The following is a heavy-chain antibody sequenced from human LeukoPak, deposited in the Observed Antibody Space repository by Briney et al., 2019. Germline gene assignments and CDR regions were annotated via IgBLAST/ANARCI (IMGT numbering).Heavy chain of an antibody. CDR2: ISGSGGST. D-gene: IGHD6-19*01. CDR1: GFTFSSYA. Sequence: GGSLRLSCAASGFTFSSYAMSWVRQAPGKGLEGVSGISGSGGSTYYADSVKGRFTISRDNSKNTLYLQMNSLRAEDTAVYYCARGADTGYSSDSWGQGTLVTVSS. CDR3: ARGADTGYSSDS. J-gene: IGHJ5*02. V-gene: IGHV3-23*01.